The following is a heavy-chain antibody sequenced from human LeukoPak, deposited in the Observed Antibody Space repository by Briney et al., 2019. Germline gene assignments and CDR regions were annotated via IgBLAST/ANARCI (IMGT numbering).Heavy chain of an antibody. D-gene: IGHD2-2*01. J-gene: IGHJ5*02. V-gene: IGHV3-23*01. CDR3: AKASGGVVPAAPGSAWFDP. CDR1: GFTFSSYA. Sequence: PGGSLRLSCAASGFTFSSYAMSWVRQAPGKGLEWVSAISGSGGGSTYYADSVKGRFTISRDNSKNTLYLQMNSLRAEDTAIYFCAKASGGVVPAAPGSAWFDPRGQGTLSPSPQ. CDR2: ISGSGGGST.